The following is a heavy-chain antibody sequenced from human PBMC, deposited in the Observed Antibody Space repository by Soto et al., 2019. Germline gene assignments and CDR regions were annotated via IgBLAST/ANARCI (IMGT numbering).Heavy chain of an antibody. CDR3: ARDIWSGDYKWFDA. D-gene: IGHD3-3*01. J-gene: IGHJ5*02. CDR2: ISNDGRTQ. V-gene: IGHV3-30*03. CDR1: TVAINVHC. Sequence: XGALRLTFTSSTVAINVHCIQWVRQAPGKGLEWVAFISNDGRTQYYADSVKGRFTISRDYSKNTVDLQMNSLRNEETAVYYCARDIWSGDYKWFDAWGPGTLVTVSS.